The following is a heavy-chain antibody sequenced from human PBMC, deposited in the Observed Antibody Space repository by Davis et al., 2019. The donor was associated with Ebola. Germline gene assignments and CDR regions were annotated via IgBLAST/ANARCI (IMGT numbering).Heavy chain of an antibody. D-gene: IGHD2-15*01. CDR1: GGSVNTGSYY. J-gene: IGHJ5*02. Sequence: MPSETLSLTCAVSGGSVNTGSYYWGWIRQPPGKGLEWIGSIYNSGSTYYNPSLKSRVTMSVDTSKNQFSLKLSSVTAADTAVYYCARAPNPRYCSGGSCLRFDPWGQGTLVTVSS. CDR3: ARAPNPRYCSGGSCLRFDP. V-gene: IGHV4-39*07. CDR2: IYNSGST.